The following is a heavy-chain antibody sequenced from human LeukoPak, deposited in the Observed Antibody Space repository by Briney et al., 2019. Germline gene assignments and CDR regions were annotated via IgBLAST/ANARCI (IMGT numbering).Heavy chain of an antibody. CDR1: GFIFSDSW. CDR2: ISQDQIKK. J-gene: IGHJ4*02. V-gene: IGHV3-7*03. D-gene: IGHD1-26*01. CDR3: ARDPEWGALDY. Sequence: GGSLRLSCAASGFIFSDSWMGWVRQTPEKGLEWVAKISQDQIKKYYLGSVNGRFTVSRDNAKNSLFLQMNSLRAEDTAVYFCARDPEWGALDYWGQGTLVTVSS.